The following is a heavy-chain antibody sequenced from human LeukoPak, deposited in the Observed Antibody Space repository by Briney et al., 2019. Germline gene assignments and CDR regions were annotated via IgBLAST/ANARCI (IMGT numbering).Heavy chain of an antibody. CDR2: ISGSGGST. J-gene: IGHJ4*02. CDR3: AKLTYYDFWSGYLDY. Sequence: GSLRLSCAASGFTFSSYAMSWVRQAPGKGLEWVSAISGSGGSTYYADSVKGRFTISRDNSKNTLYLQMNSLRAEDTAVYYCAKLTYYDFWSGYLDYWGQGTLVTVSS. D-gene: IGHD3-3*01. CDR1: GFTFSSYA. V-gene: IGHV3-23*01.